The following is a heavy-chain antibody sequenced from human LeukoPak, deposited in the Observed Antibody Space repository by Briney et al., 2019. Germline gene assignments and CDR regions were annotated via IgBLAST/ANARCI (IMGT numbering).Heavy chain of an antibody. J-gene: IGHJ5*02. CDR1: GFTFSSYA. CDR2: ISGSGGST. V-gene: IGHV3-23*01. Sequence: HPGGSLRLSCAASGFTFSSYAMSWVRQAPGKGLEWVSAISGSGGSTYYADSVKGRFTISRDNAKNSLYLQMNSLRAEDTAVYYCASFGGGNWFDPWGQGTLVTVSS. D-gene: IGHD3-10*01. CDR3: ASFGGGNWFDP.